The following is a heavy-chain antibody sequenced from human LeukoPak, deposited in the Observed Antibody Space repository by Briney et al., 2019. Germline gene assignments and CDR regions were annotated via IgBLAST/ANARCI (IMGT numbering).Heavy chain of an antibody. CDR1: GFTFDDYG. Sequence: GRSLRLSCAASGFTFDDYGMHWVRRAPGKGLEWVSGISWNSGGIGYADSVKGRFTISRDNAKNSLYLQMNSLRADDTALYYCAKAAPTYYYYHMDVWGKGTTVTVSS. CDR3: AKAAPTYYYYHMDV. CDR2: ISWNSGGI. V-gene: IGHV3-9*01. J-gene: IGHJ6*03. D-gene: IGHD6-13*01.